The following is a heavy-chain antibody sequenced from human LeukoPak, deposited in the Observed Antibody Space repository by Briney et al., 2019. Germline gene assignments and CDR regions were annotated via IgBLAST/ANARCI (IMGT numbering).Heavy chain of an antibody. V-gene: IGHV7-4-1*02. Sequence: GASVKVSCKASGYTFTSYAMSWVRQAPGQGLEWMGWINTNTGNPTYAQGFTGRFVFSLDTSVSTAYLQISSLKAEDTAVYYCARAFYGSGSYRFDYWGQGTLVTVSS. J-gene: IGHJ4*02. CDR2: INTNTGNP. CDR3: ARAFYGSGSYRFDY. D-gene: IGHD3-10*01. CDR1: GYTFTSYA.